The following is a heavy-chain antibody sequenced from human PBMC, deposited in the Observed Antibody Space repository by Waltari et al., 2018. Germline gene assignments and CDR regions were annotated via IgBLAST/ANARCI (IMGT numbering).Heavy chain of an antibody. CDR1: GGPLSSYY. CDR2: IYTSGST. V-gene: IGHV4-4*07. J-gene: IGHJ4*02. CDR3: ARGTISAEDY. Sequence: QVQLQESGPGLVKPSATLSLTCTVSGGPLSSYYWRWIRQPAGKGLEWIGRIYTSGSTNYNPSLKGRVTMSVDTSKNQFSLKLSSVTAADTAVYYCARGTISAEDYWGQGTLVTVSS. D-gene: IGHD2-2*01.